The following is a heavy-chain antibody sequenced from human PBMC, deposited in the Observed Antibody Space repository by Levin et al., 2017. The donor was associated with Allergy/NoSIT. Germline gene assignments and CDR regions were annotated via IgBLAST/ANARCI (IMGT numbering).Heavy chain of an antibody. CDR1: GFTFSSYS. CDR2: ISSSSSHF. V-gene: IGHV3-21*01. J-gene: IGHJ4*02. D-gene: IGHD5-18*01. Sequence: PGGSLRLSCAASGFTFSSYSMNWVRQAPGKGLEWVSSISSSSSHFYYADSVKGRFTISRDNAKNSLSLQMNSLRAEDTAVYYCARESGHRYGYGDFDYWGQGTLVTVSS. CDR3: ARESGHRYGYGDFDY.